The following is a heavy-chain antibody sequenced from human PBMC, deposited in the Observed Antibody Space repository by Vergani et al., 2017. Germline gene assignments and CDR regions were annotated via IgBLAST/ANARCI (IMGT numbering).Heavy chain of an antibody. J-gene: IGHJ5*02. CDR1: GFTFNQYG. V-gene: IGHV3-33*01. Sequence: QVQVVESGGGVVQPGRSLRLSCAASGFTFNQYGMHWVRQAPGKGLEWVAVTWYDGNNKQYADSVKGRFTISRDNSKSTMYLQMNSLRDEDTGVYYCARDLRLLYNRFDPWGQGTLVTVSS. CDR2: TWYDGNNK. D-gene: IGHD1-14*01. CDR3: ARDLRLLYNRFDP.